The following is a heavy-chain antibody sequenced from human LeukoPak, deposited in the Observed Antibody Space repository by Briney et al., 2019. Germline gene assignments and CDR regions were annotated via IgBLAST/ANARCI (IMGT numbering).Heavy chain of an antibody. J-gene: IGHJ4*02. V-gene: IGHV3-48*01. CDR2: ISSSSSTI. D-gene: IGHD2-2*01. CDR3: ARESSVKDFDY. Sequence: ETLSLTCTVSGGSISSSSYYWGWVRQAPGKGLEWVSYISSSSSTIYYADSVKGQFTISRDNAKNSLYLQMNSLRAEDTAVYYCARESSVKDFDYWGQGTLVTVSS. CDR1: GGSISSSSYY.